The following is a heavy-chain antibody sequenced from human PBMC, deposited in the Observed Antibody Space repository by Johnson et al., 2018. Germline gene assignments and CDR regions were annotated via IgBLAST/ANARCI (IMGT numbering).Heavy chain of an antibody. V-gene: IGHV4-59*01. Sequence: QVQLQESGPGLVKPSETLSLTCTVSGGSISSYYWSWIRQPPGKGLEWIGYIYYSGSTNYNPSLKSRVTISVDTSKNQFSLKLSSVTAAGTAVYYCARGRGGYDLAPAFDIWGQGTMVTVSS. J-gene: IGHJ3*02. CDR1: GGSISSYY. CDR3: ARGRGGYDLAPAFDI. D-gene: IGHD5-12*01. CDR2: IYYSGST.